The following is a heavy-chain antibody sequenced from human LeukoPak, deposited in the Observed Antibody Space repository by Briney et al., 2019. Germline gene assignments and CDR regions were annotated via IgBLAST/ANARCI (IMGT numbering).Heavy chain of an antibody. Sequence: PGGSLRLSCAASSFSVSGDYMNWVRQAPRKGLEWVSVIFRDGTTHYADAVKGRFTISRDNFKNTLYLQMNSLRAEDTAVYYCARDETPFTRAFDIWGQGTMVTVSS. CDR2: IFRDGTT. J-gene: IGHJ3*02. CDR1: SFSVSGDY. CDR3: ARDETPFTRAFDI. V-gene: IGHV3-66*01. D-gene: IGHD2-2*01.